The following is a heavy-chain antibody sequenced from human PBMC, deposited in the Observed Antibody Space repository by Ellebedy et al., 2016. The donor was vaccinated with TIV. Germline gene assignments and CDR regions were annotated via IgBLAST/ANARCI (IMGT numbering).Heavy chain of an antibody. CDR1: GFSFSTVW. V-gene: IGHV3-15*07. CDR3: TTIGDVDWLTMSQMDY. J-gene: IGHJ4*02. CDR2: IRSINDGGTT. Sequence: GESLKISCAASGFSFSTVWMRWVRQAPGKGLEWVGRIRSINDGGTTDYAVPVKGRITISRDDSKNTLYLQMNSLKTEDTGVYYCTTIGDVDWLTMSQMDYWGKGTLVTVSS. D-gene: IGHD3-9*01.